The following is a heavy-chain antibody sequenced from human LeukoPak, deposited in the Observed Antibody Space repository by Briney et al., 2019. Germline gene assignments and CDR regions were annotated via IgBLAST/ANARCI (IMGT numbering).Heavy chain of an antibody. CDR1: GFTFSSYS. V-gene: IGHV3-21*01. CDR3: ARGAAAATDY. J-gene: IGHJ4*02. CDR2: ICSTSRCI. D-gene: IGHD6-13*01. Sequence: GGSLRLSCAASGFTFSSYSMNWVRQAPGKGLEWVSSICSTSRCIFYADSVKGRFTISRDNAKSSLYLQMNDLRAEDTAVYYCARGAAAATDYWGQGTLVTVSS.